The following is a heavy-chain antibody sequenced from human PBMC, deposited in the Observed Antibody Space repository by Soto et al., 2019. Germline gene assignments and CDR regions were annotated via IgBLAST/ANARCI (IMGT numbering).Heavy chain of an antibody. J-gene: IGHJ5*02. CDR3: ARAIVVGPPGDWFDP. V-gene: IGHV4-4*02. Sequence: QVQLQESGPGLVKPSGTLSLTCAVSGGSISSSNWWSWVRQPPGKGLEWIGELYHSGSTNYNPTLKSRVTISVDKSKTQFSLRLSSVTAADTAVYYCARAIVVGPPGDWFDPWGQGTLVTVSS. D-gene: IGHD2-2*01. CDR1: GGSISSSNW. CDR2: LYHSGST.